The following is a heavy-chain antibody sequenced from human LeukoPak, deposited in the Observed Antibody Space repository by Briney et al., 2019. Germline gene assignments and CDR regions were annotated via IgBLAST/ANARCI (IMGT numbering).Heavy chain of an antibody. CDR1: GGSISSYY. CDR2: IYYSGST. Sequence: SETLSLTCTVSGGSISSYYWSWIRQPPGKGLEWIGYIYYSGSTNYNPSLKSRVTISVDTSKNQFSLKLSSVTTADTAVYYCAKEDYYGSGLFDPWGQGTLVTVSS. CDR3: AKEDYYGSGLFDP. V-gene: IGHV4-59*01. D-gene: IGHD3-10*01. J-gene: IGHJ5*02.